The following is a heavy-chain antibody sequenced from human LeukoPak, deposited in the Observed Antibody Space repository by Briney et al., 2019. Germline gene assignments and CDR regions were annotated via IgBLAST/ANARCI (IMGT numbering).Heavy chain of an antibody. CDR1: GFTFSSYS. CDR3: ARRNGDYVLNRFDP. Sequence: PGGSLRPSCAASGFTFSSYSMNWVRQAPGKGLEWVLSISSSSSYIYYADSVKGRFTISRDNAKNSLYLQMNSLRAEDTAVYYCARRNGDYVLNRFDPWGQGTLVTVSS. J-gene: IGHJ5*01. CDR2: ISSSSSYI. D-gene: IGHD4-17*01. V-gene: IGHV3-21*01.